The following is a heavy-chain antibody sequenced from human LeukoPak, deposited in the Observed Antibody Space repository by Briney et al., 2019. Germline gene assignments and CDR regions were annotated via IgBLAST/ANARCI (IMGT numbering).Heavy chain of an antibody. CDR3: AKSTSSWERVDY. Sequence: QAGGSLRLSCAASGFTFSSYAMSWVRQAPGKGLEWVSSISGNSGRTYYADSVKGRFSISRDNSNNTLYLQTNSLRAEDAAVYYCAKSTSSWERVDYWGQGTLVTVSS. D-gene: IGHD6-13*01. CDR2: ISGNSGRT. CDR1: GFTFSSYA. V-gene: IGHV3-23*01. J-gene: IGHJ4*02.